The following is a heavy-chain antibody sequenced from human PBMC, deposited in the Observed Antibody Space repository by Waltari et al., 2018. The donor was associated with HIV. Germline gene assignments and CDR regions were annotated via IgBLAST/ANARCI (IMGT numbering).Heavy chain of an antibody. CDR2: INSDGSST. Sequence: EVQLVESGGGLVQPGGSLRLSCAASGFTFSSYWMHWGRQAPGKGLVWVSRINSDGSSTSYADSVKGRFTISRDNAKNTLYLQMNSLRAEDTAVYYCARASPDIVATIKHYGMDVWGQGTTVTVSS. CDR3: ARASPDIVATIKHYGMDV. J-gene: IGHJ6*02. V-gene: IGHV3-74*01. D-gene: IGHD5-12*01. CDR1: GFTFSSYW.